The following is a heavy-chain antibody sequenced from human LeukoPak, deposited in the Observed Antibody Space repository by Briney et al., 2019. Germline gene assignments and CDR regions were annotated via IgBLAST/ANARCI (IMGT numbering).Heavy chain of an antibody. CDR2: IKQDGSEK. D-gene: IGHD3-3*01. V-gene: IGHV3-7*01. Sequence: GGSLRLSCAASGFSLSTYWMSWVRQAPGKGLEWVANIKQDGSEKYYVDSVEGRFTISRDNAKNSLHLQMNSLRAEDTAVYYCARCDFAVPDGHYWGQGILVTVSS. CDR1: GFSLSTYW. CDR3: ARCDFAVPDGHY. J-gene: IGHJ4*02.